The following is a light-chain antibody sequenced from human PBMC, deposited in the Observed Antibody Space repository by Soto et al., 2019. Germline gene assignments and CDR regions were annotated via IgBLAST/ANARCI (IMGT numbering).Light chain of an antibody. CDR2: DAS. J-gene: IGKJ2*01. CDR1: QSISSNY. Sequence: EIVLTQSPGTLSFSPGERVTLSCRASQSISSNYLAWYQQKPGQAPRLLISDASRSAAGVPDRFSGSGSGTDFTLTISRLEPEDVAVYHYQHYGSSPPNTFGQGTKVEIK. CDR3: QHYGSSPPNT. V-gene: IGKV3-20*01.